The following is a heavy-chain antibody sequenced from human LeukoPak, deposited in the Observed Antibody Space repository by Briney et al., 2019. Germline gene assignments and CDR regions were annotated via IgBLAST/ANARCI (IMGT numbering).Heavy chain of an antibody. Sequence: PGGSLRLSCAASGFSFSIYGINWVRQAPGKGLEWVSYIGSSGNIIYYADSVKGRFTISRDNSKSTLFLQMDSLRAEDTAVYYCAPLPSMSIYYNMDVWGKGTTVTVSS. J-gene: IGHJ6*03. CDR2: IGSSGNII. CDR3: APLPSMSIYYNMDV. CDR1: GFSFSIYG. V-gene: IGHV3-48*01. D-gene: IGHD2-8*01.